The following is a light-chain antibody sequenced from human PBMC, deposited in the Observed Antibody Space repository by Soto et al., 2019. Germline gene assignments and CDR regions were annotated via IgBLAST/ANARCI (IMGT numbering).Light chain of an antibody. CDR1: QDISNF. V-gene: IGKV1-17*03. J-gene: IGKJ1*01. CDR3: LQHKSYPRT. Sequence: DIQMTQSPSDMSASVGDRVTITCRASQDISNFLVWFQQRPGKVPKRLMYSANRLESGVPSRFSGSGSGTEFTLTISSLLPEDFATYYCLQHKSYPRTFGQGTKVDIK. CDR2: SAN.